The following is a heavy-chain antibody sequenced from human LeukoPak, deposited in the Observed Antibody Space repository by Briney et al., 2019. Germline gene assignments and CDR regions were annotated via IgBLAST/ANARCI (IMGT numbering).Heavy chain of an antibody. V-gene: IGHV1-2*02. CDR3: ARGGYSYGAYYYYTMDV. CDR2: INPNSGGT. CDR1: GYTFTGYY. J-gene: IGHJ6*02. D-gene: IGHD5-18*01. Sequence: GASVKVSCKASGYTFTGYYIHWVRQAPGQGLEWMGWINPNSGGTNYAQKFQGRVTMTRDTSISTAYMELSRLRSDDTAVYHCARGGYSYGAYYYYTMDVWGQGTTVNVSS.